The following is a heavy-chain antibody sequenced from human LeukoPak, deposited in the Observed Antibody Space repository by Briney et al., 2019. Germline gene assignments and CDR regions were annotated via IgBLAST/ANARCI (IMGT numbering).Heavy chain of an antibody. CDR2: IFPGDSDT. V-gene: IGHV5-51*01. J-gene: IGHJ6*03. D-gene: IGHD4-23*01. Sequence: GESLKISCKGSGYTFTSYWIGWVRQMPGKGLEWMGVIFPGDSDTRYSPSFQGQVTISADKSINTAYLQWSSLRASDTAMYYCARQGGATVVTEEIYYYYYMDVWGKGTTVTVSS. CDR3: ARQGGATVVTEEIYYYYYMDV. CDR1: GYTFTSYW.